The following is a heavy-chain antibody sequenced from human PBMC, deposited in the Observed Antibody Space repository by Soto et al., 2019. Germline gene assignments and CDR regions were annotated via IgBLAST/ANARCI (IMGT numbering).Heavy chain of an antibody. J-gene: IGHJ4*02. CDR3: AREAVSGRTGFDY. V-gene: IGHV1-18*01. CDR2: VNAYNGNT. CDR1: GYTFTSYG. Sequence: QVQLVQSAAEVKKPGASVKVSCKASGYTFTSYGISWVRQAPGQGLEWMGWVNAYNGNTNYAQKFQGRVTMTTDTSTSTADMELRSLRSDDTGVYYCAREAVSGRTGFDYWGQGTLVTVSS. D-gene: IGHD6-19*01.